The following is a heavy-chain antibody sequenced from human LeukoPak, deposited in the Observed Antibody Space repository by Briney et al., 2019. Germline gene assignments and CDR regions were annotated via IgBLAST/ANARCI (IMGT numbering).Heavy chain of an antibody. D-gene: IGHD4-17*01. J-gene: IGHJ4*02. CDR3: ARERGDYEEY. CDR2: IYHSGST. CDR1: GYSISSGYY. V-gene: IGHV4-38-2*02. Sequence: SSETLSLTCAVSGYSISSGYYWGWIRQPPGKGLEWIGSIYHSGSTNYNPSLKSRATISVDTSKNQFSLKLSSVTAADTAVYYCARERGDYEEYWGQGTLVTVSS.